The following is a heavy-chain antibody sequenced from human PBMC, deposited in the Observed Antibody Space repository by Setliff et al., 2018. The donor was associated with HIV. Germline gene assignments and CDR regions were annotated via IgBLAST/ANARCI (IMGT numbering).Heavy chain of an antibody. V-gene: IGHV3-48*03. CDR2: ISSSGGTI. D-gene: IGHD3-10*01. J-gene: IGHJ6*02. CDR1: GFTFSSYE. Sequence: SGGSLRLSCAASGFTFSSYEMNWVRQAPGKGLEWVSYISSSGGTIYYADSVKGRFTISRDNAKNSLYLQMNSLRAEDTAVYYCARILDMSSRTRTLYHAMDVWGRGTTVTVSS. CDR3: ARILDMSSRTRTLYHAMDV.